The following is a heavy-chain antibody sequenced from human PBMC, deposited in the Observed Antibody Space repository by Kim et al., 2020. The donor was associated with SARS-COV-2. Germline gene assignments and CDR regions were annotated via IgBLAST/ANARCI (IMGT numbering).Heavy chain of an antibody. Sequence: SGGSTYYADSVKGRFTISRDNSKNTLYLQMNSLRAEDTAVYYCANPPRYLGGQGTLVTVSS. CDR3: ANPPRYL. J-gene: IGHJ4*02. CDR2: SGGST. V-gene: IGHV3-23*01. D-gene: IGHD1-20*01.